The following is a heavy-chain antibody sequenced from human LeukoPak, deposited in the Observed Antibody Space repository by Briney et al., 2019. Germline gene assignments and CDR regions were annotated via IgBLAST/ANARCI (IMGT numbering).Heavy chain of an antibody. V-gene: IGHV3-21*01. CDR3: AREWGDYGDYEGGPDI. J-gene: IGHJ3*02. CDR2: ISSSSSYI. Sequence: GGSLRLSCAASGFTFSSYSMNWVRQAPGKGLEWVSSISSSSSYIYYADSVKGRFTISRDNAKNSLYLQMNSLRAEDTAVYYCAREWGDYGDYEGGPDIWGQGTMVTVSS. D-gene: IGHD4-17*01. CDR1: GFTFSSYS.